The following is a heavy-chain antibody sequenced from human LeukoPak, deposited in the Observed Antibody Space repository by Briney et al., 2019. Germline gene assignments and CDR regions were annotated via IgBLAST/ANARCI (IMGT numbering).Heavy chain of an antibody. CDR2: INSDGSTT. CDR3: ASFSSGYYSVDY. D-gene: IGHD3-22*01. Sequence: PGGSLRLSCAASGFTFSSYWMHWVRQAPGKGLVWVSNINSDGSTTTYADSVKGRFTISRDNAKNSLYLQMNSLRAEDTAVYYCASFSSGYYSVDYWGQGTLVTVSS. V-gene: IGHV3-74*01. CDR1: GFTFSSYW. J-gene: IGHJ4*02.